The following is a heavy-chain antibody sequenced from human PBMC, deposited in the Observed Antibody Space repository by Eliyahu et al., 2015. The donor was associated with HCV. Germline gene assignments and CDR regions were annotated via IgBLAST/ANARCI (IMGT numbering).Heavy chain of an antibody. Sequence: QLQLQESGPGLVKPSETLSLTCTVSGDSVXSSSYXXGWIRQPPGKGLEWIGTIYYTGSAYYRPSLKSRVTISVDTSRNQFSLKLSSVTAADTAVYYCARXILRYFDWLPHPFEYWGQGTLVXVSS. V-gene: IGHV4-39*01. CDR1: GDSVXSSSYX. CDR3: ARXILRYFDWLPHPFEY. J-gene: IGHJ4*02. D-gene: IGHD3-9*01. CDR2: IYYTGSA.